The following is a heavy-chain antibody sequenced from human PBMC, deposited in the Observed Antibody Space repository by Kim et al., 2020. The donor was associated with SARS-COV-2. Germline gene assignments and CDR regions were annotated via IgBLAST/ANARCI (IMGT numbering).Heavy chain of an antibody. CDR2: QHSSTGAT. Sequence: ASVKVSCKTSGYTSANSYIHWVRQAPGQGLEWMGHQHSSTGATIYAPKFQGRLTMTGDTSTRTFYMELSGLRSEDTAVYYCSTDVHHWGQGTLFTLSS. V-gene: IGHV1-46*01. J-gene: IGHJ1*01. CDR3: STDVHH. CDR1: GYTSANSY.